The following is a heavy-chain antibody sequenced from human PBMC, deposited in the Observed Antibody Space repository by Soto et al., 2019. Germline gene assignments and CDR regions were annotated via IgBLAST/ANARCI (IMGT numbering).Heavy chain of an antibody. CDR2: IYYSGST. CDR3: AMLAAAGYYYYGMDV. Sequence: SETLSLTCTVSGGSISSSSYYWGWIRQPPGKGLEWIGSIYYSGSTYYNPSLKNRVTISVDTSKNQFSLKLSSVTAADTAVYYCAMLAAAGYYYYGMDVWGQGTTVTVSS. V-gene: IGHV4-39*01. CDR1: GGSISSSSYY. J-gene: IGHJ6*02. D-gene: IGHD6-13*01.